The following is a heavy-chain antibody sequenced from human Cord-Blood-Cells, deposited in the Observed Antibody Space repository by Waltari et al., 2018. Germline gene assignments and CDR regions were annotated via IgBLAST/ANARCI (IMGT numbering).Heavy chain of an antibody. J-gene: IGHJ4*02. V-gene: IGHV3-53*01. CDR2: ISSGVRT. CDR3: ARVGSLRYFDWLLDY. CDR1: GFTVSSNY. Sequence: EVQLVESGGGLIKPGGSRRLSCAASGFTVSSNYMSWVREAPGKGLEWVSVISSGVRTYYGDSVKGRFTISRDNAKNTLYLQMNSLRAEDTAVYYCARVGSLRYFDWLLDYWGQGTLVTVSS. D-gene: IGHD3-9*01.